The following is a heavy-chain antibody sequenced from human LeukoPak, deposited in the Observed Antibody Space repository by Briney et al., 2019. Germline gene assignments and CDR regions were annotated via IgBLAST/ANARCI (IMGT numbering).Heavy chain of an antibody. D-gene: IGHD6-25*01. CDR3: ARDRRSSAGSDF. Sequence: PGGSLRLSCSASGFTFTDYWMSWVRQAPGGGLEGVANINQAGTGKYYLDSLRGRFSISRDNTRNSLFLQMHSLRADDTAVYYCARDRRSSAGSDFWGQGTRVTVSS. CDR1: GFTFTDYW. J-gene: IGHJ4*02. CDR2: INQAGTGK. V-gene: IGHV3-7*01.